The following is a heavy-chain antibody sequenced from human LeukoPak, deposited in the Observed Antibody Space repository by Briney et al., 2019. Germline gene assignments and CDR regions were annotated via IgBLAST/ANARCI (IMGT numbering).Heavy chain of an antibody. V-gene: IGHV4-39*07. D-gene: IGHD4-17*01. J-gene: IGHJ3*02. CDR3: ARETTVTTHAFDI. CDR1: GGSTSSSSYY. Sequence: SETLSLTCTVSGGSTSSSSYYWGWIRQPPGKGLEWIGSIYYSGSIYYNPSLKSRVTISVDTSKNQFSLILSSVTAADTAVYYCARETTVTTHAFDIWGQGTMVTVSS. CDR2: IYYSGSI.